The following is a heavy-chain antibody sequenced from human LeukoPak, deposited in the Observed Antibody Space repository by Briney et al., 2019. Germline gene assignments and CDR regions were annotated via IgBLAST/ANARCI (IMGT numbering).Heavy chain of an antibody. CDR2: INTDGRSL. Sequence: PGGSLRLSCAASGFTFSGYWMHWVRQVPGKGLVWVSRINTDGRSLTYADSVKGRFSISRENAKNTLYLQMNSLRAEDTAVYYCARGRAGGNVVPAATFDYWGQGTLVTVSS. CDR1: GFTFSGYW. CDR3: ARGRAGGNVVPAATFDY. V-gene: IGHV3-74*01. D-gene: IGHD2-2*01. J-gene: IGHJ4*02.